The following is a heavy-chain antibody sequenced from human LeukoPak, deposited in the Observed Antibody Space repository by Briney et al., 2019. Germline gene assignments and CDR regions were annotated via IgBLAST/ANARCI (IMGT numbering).Heavy chain of an antibody. V-gene: IGHV3-23*01. CDR3: AKGYSSGWYDFDY. J-gene: IGHJ4*02. Sequence: GGSLRLSCAASGFTFSNYGLTWVRQAPGKGLEWISFIGDSGSNTYYADSVKGRFTISRDNPRNTLFLQMNSLRAEDTAVYYCAKGYSSGWYDFDYWGQRTLVTVSS. CDR1: GFTFSNYG. D-gene: IGHD6-19*01. CDR2: IGDSGSNT.